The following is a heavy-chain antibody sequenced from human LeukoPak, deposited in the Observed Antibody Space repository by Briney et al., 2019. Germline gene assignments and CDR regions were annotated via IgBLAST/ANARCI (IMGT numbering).Heavy chain of an antibody. CDR3: ARDRGWRTSGYYLYHFDY. D-gene: IGHD3-22*01. CDR2: IKHNGGEK. J-gene: IGHJ4*02. CDR1: GFTFTDYF. Sequence: RSGGSLRLSCVASGFTFTDYFMSWVRQAPGKGLEWVASIKHNGGEKYYVDSVKGRFTIPRDNAKNSLYLEMSSLRVEDTAVYYCARDRGWRTSGYYLYHFDYWGQGTLVTVSS. V-gene: IGHV3-7*01.